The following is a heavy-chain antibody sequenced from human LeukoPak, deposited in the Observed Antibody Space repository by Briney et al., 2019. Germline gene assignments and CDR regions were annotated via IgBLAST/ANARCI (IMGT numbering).Heavy chain of an antibody. CDR3: ARVIGGSSADY. V-gene: IGHV1-2*02. CDR1: GYTFIGNY. J-gene: IGHJ4*02. CDR2: INPKNGGT. D-gene: IGHD2-15*01. Sequence: ASVKVSCKASGYTFIGNYIHWVRQAPGQGLEWVGWINPKNGGTDYAQKFQGRVTMTRDTSITIAYMDLSSLRFDDTAVYYCARVIGGSSADYWGQGTLVTVSS.